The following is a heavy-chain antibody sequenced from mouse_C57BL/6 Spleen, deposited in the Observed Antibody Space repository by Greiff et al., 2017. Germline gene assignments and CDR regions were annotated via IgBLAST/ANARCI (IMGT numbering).Heavy chain of an antibody. CDR2: IRNKANGYTT. V-gene: IGHV7-3*01. Sequence: DVQLVESGGGLVQPGGSLSLSCAASGFTFTDYYMSWVRQPPGKALEWLGFIRNKANGYTTEYSASVKGRFTISRDNSQSILYLQMNALRAEDSATYYCARYKRYYDYGYYAMDYWGQGTSVTVSS. D-gene: IGHD2-4*01. J-gene: IGHJ4*01. CDR1: GFTFTDYY. CDR3: ARYKRYYDYGYYAMDY.